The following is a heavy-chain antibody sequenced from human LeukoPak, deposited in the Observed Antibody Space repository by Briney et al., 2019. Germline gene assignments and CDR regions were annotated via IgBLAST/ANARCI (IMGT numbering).Heavy chain of an antibody. V-gene: IGHV4-39*07. Sequence: PSETLSLTCTVSGGSIGSSSYYWGWIRQPPGKGLEWIGSIYYSGSTYYNPSLKSRVTISVDTSKNQFSLKLSSVTAADTAVYYCARDGYKVFDYWGQGTLVTVSS. CDR3: ARDGYKVFDY. CDR2: IYYSGST. J-gene: IGHJ4*02. D-gene: IGHD5-24*01. CDR1: GGSIGSSSYY.